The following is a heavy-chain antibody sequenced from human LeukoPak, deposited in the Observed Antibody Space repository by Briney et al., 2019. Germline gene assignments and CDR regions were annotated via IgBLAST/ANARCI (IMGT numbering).Heavy chain of an antibody. Sequence: GGSLRLSCAASGFTFSSYAMSWVRQAPGKGLEWVSAISGSGGSTYYADSVKGRFTISRDNSKNTLYLQMNSLRAEDTAVYYCAKAPRRITMIVVVITNDAFDIWGQGTTVTVSS. V-gene: IGHV3-23*01. CDR3: AKAPRRITMIVVVITNDAFDI. CDR1: GFTFSSYA. D-gene: IGHD3-22*01. J-gene: IGHJ3*02. CDR2: ISGSGGST.